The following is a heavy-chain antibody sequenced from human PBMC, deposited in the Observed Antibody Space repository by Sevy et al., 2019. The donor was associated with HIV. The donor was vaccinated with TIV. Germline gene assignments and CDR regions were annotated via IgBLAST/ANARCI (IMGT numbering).Heavy chain of an antibody. J-gene: IGHJ4*02. CDR3: AKDQDILPGYWLLLLSGGVDY. V-gene: IGHV3-30*18. Sequence: GGSLRLSCAASGFTFSSYGMHWVRQAPGKGLEWVAVISYDGSNKYYADSVKGRFTISRDNSKNTLYLQMNGLRAEDTAVYYCAKDQDILPGYWLLLLSGGVDYWGQGTLVTVSS. D-gene: IGHD3-9*01. CDR2: ISYDGSNK. CDR1: GFTFSSYG.